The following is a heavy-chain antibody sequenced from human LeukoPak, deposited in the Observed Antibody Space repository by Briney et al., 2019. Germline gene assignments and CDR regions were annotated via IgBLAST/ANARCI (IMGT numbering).Heavy chain of an antibody. D-gene: IGHD3-22*01. J-gene: IGHJ4*02. CDR3: ARGGLYDSSGYFEFDY. Sequence: GGSLRLSCAASGFTFSSYGMSWVRQAPGKGLEWVSAISGSGGSTYYADSVKGRFTISRDNSKNTLYLQMNSLRAEDTAVYYCARGGLYDSSGYFEFDYWGQGTLVTVSS. CDR1: GFTFSSYG. CDR2: ISGSGGST. V-gene: IGHV3-23*01.